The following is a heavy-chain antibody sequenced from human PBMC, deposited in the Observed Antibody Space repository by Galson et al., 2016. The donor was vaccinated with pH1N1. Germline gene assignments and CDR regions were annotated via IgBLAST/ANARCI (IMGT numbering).Heavy chain of an antibody. J-gene: IGHJ3*01. V-gene: IGHV5-51*03. CDR3: ARHYDFVDYRGAAFDF. CDR2: VNPGGSAI. Sequence: QSGAEVKKPGESLKISCKASGYSFTSQWIAWVRQVPGKGLEWVGVVNPGGSAIGYSPSFQGRVTISTDKSITTAYLQCISLRASDTATYYFARHYDFVDYRGAAFDFWGQGTVVIVSS. D-gene: IGHD4-17*01. CDR1: GYSFTSQW.